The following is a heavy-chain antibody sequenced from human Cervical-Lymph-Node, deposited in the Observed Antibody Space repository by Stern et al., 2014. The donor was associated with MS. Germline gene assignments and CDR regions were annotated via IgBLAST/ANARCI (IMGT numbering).Heavy chain of an antibody. D-gene: IGHD3/OR15-3a*01. CDR1: GYTFTSHY. CDR3: ASGTGSKRPTGNY. CDR2: INPSGDSA. J-gene: IGHJ4*02. Sequence: VQLLESGAEVKKPGASVKVSCKASGYTFTSHYMHWVRQAPGKGLEWAGIINPSGDSASYAQKFQGRVTMTRDTSTSTVYMELSSLRSEDTAVYYCASGTGSKRPTGNYWGQGTLVTVSS. V-gene: IGHV1-46*01.